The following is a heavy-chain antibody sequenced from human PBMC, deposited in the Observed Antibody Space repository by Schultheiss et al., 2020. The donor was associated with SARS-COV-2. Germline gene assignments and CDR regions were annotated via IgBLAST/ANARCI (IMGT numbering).Heavy chain of an antibody. Sequence: GGSLRLSCTGSGFTFGDYAMTWVRQAPGKGLEWVGFIRGKASGGTTEYAASVRGRFTISRDDSKSIAYLQMNILETEDTAVYYCTRGRWYGELPAYWGQGTLVTVSS. V-gene: IGHV3-49*04. CDR2: IRGKASGGTT. D-gene: IGHD3-10*01. CDR3: TRGRWYGELPAY. J-gene: IGHJ4*02. CDR1: GFTFGDYA.